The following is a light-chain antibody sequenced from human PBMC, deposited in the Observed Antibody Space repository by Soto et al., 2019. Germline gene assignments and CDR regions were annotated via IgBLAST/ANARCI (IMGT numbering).Light chain of an antibody. V-gene: IGLV2-14*01. CDR1: SDDIGAYDY. Sequence: QSALTQPSSVSASPGQSISISCTGTSDDIGAYDYVSWYQQHPGKAPKLILYAVSNRPSGVSTRFSGSKSGNTASLTISGVQADYEADYYCPSYRSSDTLEVFGTRTKVTVL. J-gene: IGLJ1*01. CDR3: PSYRSSDTLEV. CDR2: AVS.